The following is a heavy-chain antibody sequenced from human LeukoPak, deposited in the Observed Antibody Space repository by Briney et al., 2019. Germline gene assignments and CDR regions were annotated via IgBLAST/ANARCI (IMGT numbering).Heavy chain of an antibody. Sequence: SETLSLTCTVSGGSISSYYWSWIRQPPGKGLEWIGYIYYSGSTNYNPSLKSRVTISVDTSKNQFSLKLSSVTAADTAVYYCASFYGDSLGPIDYWGQGTLVTVSS. CDR2: IYYSGST. CDR3: ASFYGDSLGPIDY. J-gene: IGHJ4*02. D-gene: IGHD4-17*01. CDR1: GGSISSYY. V-gene: IGHV4-59*08.